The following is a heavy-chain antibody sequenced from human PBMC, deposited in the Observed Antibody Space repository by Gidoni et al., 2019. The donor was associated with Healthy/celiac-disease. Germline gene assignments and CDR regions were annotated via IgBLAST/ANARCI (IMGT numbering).Heavy chain of an antibody. J-gene: IGHJ6*02. D-gene: IGHD6-19*01. CDR3: ARLYSSGWYAFYYYGMDV. V-gene: IGHV2-26*01. Sequence: QVTLKESGPVLVKPTETLTLTCTVSGFSLSNSSMGVSWIRQPPGKALEWLAHIFSNDEKSYSTSLKSRLTISKDTSKSQVVLTMTNMDPVDTATYYCARLYSSGWYAFYYYGMDVWGQGTTVTVSS. CDR2: IFSNDEK. CDR1: GFSLSNSSMG.